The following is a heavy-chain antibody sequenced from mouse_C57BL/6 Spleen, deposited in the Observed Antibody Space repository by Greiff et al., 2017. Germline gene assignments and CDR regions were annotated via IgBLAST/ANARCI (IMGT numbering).Heavy chain of an antibody. V-gene: IGHV1-59*01. Sequence: QVQLQQPGAELVRPGTSVKLSCKASGYTFTSYWMHWVKQRPGQGLEWIGVIDPSDSYTNYNQKFKGKATLTVDTSSSTAYMQLSSLTSEDSAVYYCAREGITTVVAKAMDYWGQGTSVTVSS. CDR1: GYTFTSYW. D-gene: IGHD1-1*01. CDR2: IDPSDSYT. J-gene: IGHJ4*01. CDR3: AREGITTVVAKAMDY.